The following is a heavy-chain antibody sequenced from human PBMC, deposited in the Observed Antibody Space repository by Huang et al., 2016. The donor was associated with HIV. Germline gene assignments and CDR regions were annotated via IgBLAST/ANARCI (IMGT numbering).Heavy chain of an antibody. CDR3: ATEPFHIAGWDPPDL. Sequence: QVQLQESGPGLVKPSATLSITCTVSVDSVSSGASYCSWIRQPPGKGLEWIGYIHSSAHSNYSPTLKRRVSMSSKTAKNQFYLMHTAVTAAATAVYYCATEPFHIAGWDPPDLWGQGTLVTVSS. J-gene: IGHJ4*02. V-gene: IGHV4-61*08. D-gene: IGHD6-19*01. CDR2: IHSSAHS. CDR1: VDSVSSGASY.